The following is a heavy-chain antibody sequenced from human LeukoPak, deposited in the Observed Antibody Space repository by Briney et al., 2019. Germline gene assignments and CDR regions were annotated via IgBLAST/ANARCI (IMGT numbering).Heavy chain of an antibody. V-gene: IGHV4-59*01. J-gene: IGHJ6*03. CDR2: IYHSGST. CDR3: ARYAKYGYYYYMDV. Sequence: SETLSLTCTVSGGSISGYYWSWIRQPPGKGLEWIGYIYHSGSTNCNPSLKSRVTISVDTSKNQFSLKLSSVTAADTAMYYCARYAKYGYYYYMDVWGKGTTVTVSS. D-gene: IGHD2-8*01. CDR1: GGSISGYY.